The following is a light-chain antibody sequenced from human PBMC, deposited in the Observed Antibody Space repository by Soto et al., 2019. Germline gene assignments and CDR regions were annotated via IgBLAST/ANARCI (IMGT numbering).Light chain of an antibody. V-gene: IGLV3-21*02. CDR2: DDA. CDR3: QVWDSRGDWSV. Sequence: SYELTQPPSVSVAQGQTATITCGGDDLVTKSVHWYQQKPGQAPVLVVHDDADRPSGIPERFSGSKSGDTATLTISRAEAGDEADYHCQVWDSRGDWSVFGGGTKLTVL. CDR1: DLVTKS. J-gene: IGLJ3*02.